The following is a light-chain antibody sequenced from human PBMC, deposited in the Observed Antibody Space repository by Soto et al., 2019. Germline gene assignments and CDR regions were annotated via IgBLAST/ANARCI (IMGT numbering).Light chain of an antibody. J-gene: IGLJ2*01. Sequence: QSVLTRPASVSGSPGQSITISCTGTSSDVGSYNLVSWYQQHPGKAPKLMIYEGSKRPSGVSNRFSGSKSGNTASLTISGLQDEDEADYYCCSYAGSSTSVVFGGGTKLTVL. CDR1: SSDVGSYNL. CDR3: CSYAGSSTSVV. CDR2: EGS. V-gene: IGLV2-23*01.